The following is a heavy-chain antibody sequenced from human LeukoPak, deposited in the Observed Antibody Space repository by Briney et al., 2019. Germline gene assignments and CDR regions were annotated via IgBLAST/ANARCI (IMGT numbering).Heavy chain of an antibody. D-gene: IGHD3-16*02. CDR3: AKEVTFGGVIVKELDY. CDR1: GFTFSGHN. J-gene: IGHJ4*02. V-gene: IGHV3-48*04. Sequence: GGSLRLSCAASGFTFSGHNMNWVRQAPGEGLEWISFVSISSGTIYYADSVNGRFRISRDNAKSSLDLQMNSLRAEDTAVYYCAKEVTFGGVIVKELDYWGQGTLVTVSS. CDR2: VSISSGTI.